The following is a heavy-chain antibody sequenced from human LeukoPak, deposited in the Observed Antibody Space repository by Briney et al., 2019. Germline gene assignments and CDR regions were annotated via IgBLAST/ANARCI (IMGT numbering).Heavy chain of an antibody. CDR1: GFSFSNYD. J-gene: IGHJ6*02. V-gene: IGHV3-64D*09. CDR2: VSSNGGST. D-gene: IGHD3-10*01. CDR3: VKDIMGSTDYYYGLDV. Sequence: GGSLRLSCSASGFSFSNYDMHWVRQAPGKGLEYVSAVSSNGGSTYYADSVKGRLTISRDNSKNTLYLHMSSLRPEDTAVYFCVKDIMGSTDYYYGLDVWGQGTTVTVSS.